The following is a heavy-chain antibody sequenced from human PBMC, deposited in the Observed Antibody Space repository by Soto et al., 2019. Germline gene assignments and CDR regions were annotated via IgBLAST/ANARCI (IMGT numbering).Heavy chain of an antibody. CDR1: GGSISSGGYY. V-gene: IGHV4-31*03. CDR3: ARAPFMITFGGVIVNGNFDY. J-gene: IGHJ4*02. CDR2: IYYSGST. D-gene: IGHD3-16*02. Sequence: PSETLSLTCTVSGGSISSGGYYWSWIRQHPGKDLEWIGYIYYSGSTYYNPSPKSRVTISVDTSKNQFSLKLSSVTAADTAVYYCARAPFMITFGGVIVNGNFDYWGQGTLVTVSS.